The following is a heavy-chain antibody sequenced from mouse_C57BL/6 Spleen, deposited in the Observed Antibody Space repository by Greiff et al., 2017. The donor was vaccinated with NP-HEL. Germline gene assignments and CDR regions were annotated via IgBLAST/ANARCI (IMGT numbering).Heavy chain of an antibody. CDR2: ILPGSGST. V-gene: IGHV1-9*01. Sequence: VQLQQSGAELMKPGASVKLSCKATGYTFTGYWIEWVKQRPGHGLEWIGEILPGSGSTNYNEKFKGKATFTADTSSNTAYMQLSSLTTEDSAIYYCARSLRHYYGSGYGAMDYWGQGTSVTVSS. CDR1: GYTFTGYW. CDR3: ARSLRHYYGSGYGAMDY. J-gene: IGHJ4*01. D-gene: IGHD1-1*01.